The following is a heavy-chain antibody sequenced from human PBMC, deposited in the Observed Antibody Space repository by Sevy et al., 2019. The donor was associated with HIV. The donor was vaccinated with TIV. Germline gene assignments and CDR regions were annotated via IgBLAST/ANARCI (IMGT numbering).Heavy chain of an antibody. CDR3: AKDQDTIFGVVIPVNRNNGMDV. D-gene: IGHD3-3*01. CDR2: ISGSGGST. CDR1: GFTFSSYA. Sequence: GESLKISCAASGFTFSSYAMSWVRQAPGKGLEWVSAISGSGGSTYYADSVKGRFTISRDNSKNTLYLQMNSLRAEDTAVYYCAKDQDTIFGVVIPVNRNNGMDVWGKGTTVTVS. V-gene: IGHV3-23*01. J-gene: IGHJ6*04.